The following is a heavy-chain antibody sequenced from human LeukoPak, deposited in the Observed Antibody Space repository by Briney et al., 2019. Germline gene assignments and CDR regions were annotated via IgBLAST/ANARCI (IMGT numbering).Heavy chain of an antibody. D-gene: IGHD3-22*01. J-gene: IGHJ5*02. CDR3: ARDQGPYYYDSSGSGFDP. V-gene: IGHV1-69*13. CDR1: GGTFSIYA. CDR2: IIPIFGTA. Sequence: SVTVSCTASGGTFSIYAISWVRQAPGQGLEWMGGIIPIFGTANYAQKFQGRVAITADESTSTAYMELSSLRSEDTAVYYCARDQGPYYYDSSGSGFDPWGQGTLVTVSS.